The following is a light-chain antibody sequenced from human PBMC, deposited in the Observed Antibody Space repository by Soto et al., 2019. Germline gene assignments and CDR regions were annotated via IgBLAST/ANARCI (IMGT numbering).Light chain of an antibody. CDR2: AAS. J-gene: IGKJ4*01. V-gene: IGKV1-27*01. Sequence: DIQMTQSPSSLSASVGDRVTITCRASQDISSYLAWYQQKPGKVPMRLIYAASTLQSGVPSRFSGSRSGTDFTLTISSRQPEDVATYYCQKYNSAPSLTFGGGTKVEIK. CDR3: QKYNSAPSLT. CDR1: QDISSY.